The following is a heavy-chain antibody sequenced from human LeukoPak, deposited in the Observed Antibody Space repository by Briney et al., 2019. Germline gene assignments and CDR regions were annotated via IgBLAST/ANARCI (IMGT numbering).Heavy chain of an antibody. Sequence: PSETLSLTCTVSGYSVSSGYYWGWIRQSPGEGLEWIGNIYQSGTTYYNPCLKSRVTISVDTSKPQFSLNVSSVTAADTAVYSCARDKVGYGVFDYWGQGILVTVSS. J-gene: IGHJ4*02. V-gene: IGHV4-38-2*02. CDR1: GYSVSSGYY. D-gene: IGHD2-8*01. CDR3: ARDKVGYGVFDY. CDR2: IYQSGTT.